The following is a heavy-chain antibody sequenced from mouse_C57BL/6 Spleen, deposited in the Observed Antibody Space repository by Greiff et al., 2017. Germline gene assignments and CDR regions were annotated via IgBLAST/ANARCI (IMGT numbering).Heavy chain of an antibody. D-gene: IGHD2-4*01. CDR2: IDPSDSET. Sequence: VQLQQPGAELVRPGSSVKLSCKASGYTFTSYWMHWVKQRPIQGLEWIGNIDPSDSETYYNQKFKDKATLTVDKSSSTAYMQLSSLTSEDSAVYYCARHDYSFAYWGQGTLVTVSA. V-gene: IGHV1-52*01. CDR1: GYTFTSYW. CDR3: ARHDYSFAY. J-gene: IGHJ3*01.